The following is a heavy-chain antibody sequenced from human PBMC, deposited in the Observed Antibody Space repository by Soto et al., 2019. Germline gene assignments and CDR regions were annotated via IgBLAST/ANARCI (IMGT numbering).Heavy chain of an antibody. CDR1: GFTFSSYA. Sequence: PGGSLRLSCVASGFTFSSYAMSWVRQAPGKGLEWVSAISGSGGSTYYADSVKGRFTISRDNSKNTLYLQMNSLRAEDTAVYYCAKAVQIGRQNNWFDPWGQGTLVRVSS. D-gene: IGHD1-1*01. CDR3: AKAVQIGRQNNWFDP. V-gene: IGHV3-23*01. J-gene: IGHJ5*02. CDR2: ISGSGGST.